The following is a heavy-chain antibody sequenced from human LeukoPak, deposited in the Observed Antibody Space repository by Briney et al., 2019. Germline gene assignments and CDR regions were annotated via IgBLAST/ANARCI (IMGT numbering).Heavy chain of an antibody. CDR2: INPNSGGT. CDR3: ARVGYSSSSPYYYYYYMDV. D-gene: IGHD6-6*01. CDR1: GYTFTGYY. Sequence: ASVKVSCKASGYTFTGYYMHWVRQAPGQGLEWMGWINPNSGGTNYAQKFQGRVTMTRDTSISTAYMELSRLRSDDTAVYYCARVGYSSSSPYYYYYYMDVWGKGTTVTVSS. V-gene: IGHV1-2*02. J-gene: IGHJ6*03.